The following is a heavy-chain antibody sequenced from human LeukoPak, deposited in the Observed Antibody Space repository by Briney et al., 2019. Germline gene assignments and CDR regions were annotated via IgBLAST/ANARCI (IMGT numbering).Heavy chain of an antibody. Sequence: SVKVSCKASGGTFSSYPISWVRQAPGQGLEWMGRIIPIFGTANYAQKFQGRVTITTDESTSTAYMELSSLRSEDTAVYYCAVYSSSTRAFDIWGQGTMVTVSS. CDR1: GGTFSSYP. CDR2: IIPIFGTA. D-gene: IGHD6-13*01. V-gene: IGHV1-69*05. CDR3: AVYSSSTRAFDI. J-gene: IGHJ3*02.